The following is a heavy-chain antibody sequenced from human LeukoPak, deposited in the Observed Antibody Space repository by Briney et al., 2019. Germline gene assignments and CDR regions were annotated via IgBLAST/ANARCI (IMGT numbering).Heavy chain of an antibody. J-gene: IGHJ4*02. CDR3: ARKITLFGVASHFDY. CDR1: GFSFSSYA. D-gene: IGHD3-3*01. V-gene: IGHV3-30-3*01. Sequence: GGSLRLSCAASGFSFSSYAIHWVRQAPGKGLEWVADISYDGSNKYYADSVKGRFTISRDNSKNTLYLQMNSLRPEDTAVYYCARKITLFGVASHFDYWGQGTLVSVSS. CDR2: ISYDGSNK.